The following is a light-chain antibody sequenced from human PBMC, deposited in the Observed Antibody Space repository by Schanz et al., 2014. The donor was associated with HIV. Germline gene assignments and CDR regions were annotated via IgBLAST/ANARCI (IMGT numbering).Light chain of an antibody. CDR2: GAS. Sequence: EMVMTQSPATLSASPGERATLSCRASQSIGSNLAWYQQKPGQAPRLLIYGASTRAPSFPARFSGSGSGTDFTLTITRLEPEDFAVFYCQQYGSLPITFGQGTRLEIK. V-gene: IGKV3-15*01. CDR1: QSIGSN. J-gene: IGKJ5*01. CDR3: QQYGSLPIT.